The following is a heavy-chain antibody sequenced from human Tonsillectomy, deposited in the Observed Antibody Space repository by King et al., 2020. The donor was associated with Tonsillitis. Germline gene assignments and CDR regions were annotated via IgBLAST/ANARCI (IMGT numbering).Heavy chain of an antibody. J-gene: IGHJ4*02. Sequence: VPLVESGGGLVQPGRSLRLACVASGFIFDNYAMHWVRQAPGKGLEWVSGINWNSGTIGYADSVRGRFTISRDSAKKSLYLQMNSLRPEDTALYYCAKLDHYDFWSGASFDSWGQGTLVTVSS. CDR1: GFIFDNYA. CDR2: INWNSGTI. V-gene: IGHV3-9*01. CDR3: AKLDHYDFWSGASFDS. D-gene: IGHD3-3*01.